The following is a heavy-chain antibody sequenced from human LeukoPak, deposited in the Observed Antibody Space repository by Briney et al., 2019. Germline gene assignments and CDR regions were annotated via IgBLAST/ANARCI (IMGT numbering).Heavy chain of an antibody. D-gene: IGHD6-19*01. J-gene: IGHJ4*02. CDR2: IIPIFGTA. CDR3: ARDKSGNSGWYSYFDY. Sequence: SVKVSCKASGGTFSSYAISWVRQAPGQGLEWMGGIIPIFGTANYAQKFQGRVTITADKSTSTAYMELSSLRPDDTAVYYCARDKSGNSGWYSYFDYWGQGTLVTVSS. V-gene: IGHV1-69*06. CDR1: GGTFSSYA.